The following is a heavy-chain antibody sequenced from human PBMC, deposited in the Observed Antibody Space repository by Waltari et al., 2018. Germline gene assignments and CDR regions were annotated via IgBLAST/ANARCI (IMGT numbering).Heavy chain of an antibody. CDR3: ARDWNGIEY. D-gene: IGHD3-3*01. Sequence: QVQLVESGGDVVQPGRSLRLSCAASGFPFRTYAMHWVRQAPGKGLEWVAVIWYDGSNKYYADSVKGRFTISRDNSKNTLYLQMNSLRAEDTAVYYCARDWNGIEYWGQGTLVTVSS. V-gene: IGHV3-33*01. CDR2: IWYDGSNK. J-gene: IGHJ4*02. CDR1: GFPFRTYA.